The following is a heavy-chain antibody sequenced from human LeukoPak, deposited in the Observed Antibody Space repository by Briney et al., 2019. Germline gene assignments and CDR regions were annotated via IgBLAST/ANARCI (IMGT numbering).Heavy chain of an antibody. Sequence: GGSLRLSCAPSGFTFTNDGMGWVRQAPGKGLEWVSAISGSGISTHYADSVKGRFTISRDNSKNTLFLQMHSLRAEDTAVYYCAKGSKEVLFTRDHHMDVWGKGTTVTISS. CDR1: GFTFTNDG. D-gene: IGHD3-3*01. V-gene: IGHV3-23*01. CDR2: ISGSGIST. CDR3: AKGSKEVLFTRDHHMDV. J-gene: IGHJ6*03.